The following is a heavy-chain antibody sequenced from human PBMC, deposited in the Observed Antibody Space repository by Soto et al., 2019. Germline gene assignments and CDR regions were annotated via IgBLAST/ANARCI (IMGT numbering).Heavy chain of an antibody. CDR1: GFTVSSNY. J-gene: IGHJ4*02. CDR2: IYSGGST. Sequence: EVQLVESGGGVVQPGGSLRLSCAASGFTVSSNYMSWVRQAPVKGLEWGSVIYSGGSTYYADSVKGRFTISRDNSKNTLYLQMNSLRAEDTAVYYCARVAPVRGSYHINWGQGTLVTVSS. V-gene: IGHV3-66*01. CDR3: ARVAPVRGSYHIN. D-gene: IGHD3-10*01.